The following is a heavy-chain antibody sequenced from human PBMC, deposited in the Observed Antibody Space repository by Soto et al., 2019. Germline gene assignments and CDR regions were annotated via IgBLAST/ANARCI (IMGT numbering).Heavy chain of an antibody. CDR1: GYTFTSYY. CDR2: INPSGGSA. V-gene: IGHV1-46*01. CDR3: ARDVNFSLTVHYYGMDV. D-gene: IGHD6-6*01. Sequence: QVQLMQSGAEVKKPGASVKVSCKASGYTFTSYYIHWVRQAPGQGLEWMGIINPSGGSASYARKFQGRVAVTRETSTSTGYMEVSNLTTEDTTVYYCARDVNFSLTVHYYGMDVWGQGTTVTVSS. J-gene: IGHJ6*02.